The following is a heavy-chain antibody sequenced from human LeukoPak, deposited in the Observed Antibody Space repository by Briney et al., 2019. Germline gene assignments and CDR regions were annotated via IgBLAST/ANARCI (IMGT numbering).Heavy chain of an antibody. J-gene: IGHJ3*02. D-gene: IGHD3-22*01. CDR1: GGSISSGGYS. Sequence: PSQTLSLTCAVSGGSISSGGYSWSWIRQPPGKGLEWIGYIYHSGSTYYNPSLKSRVTISVDRSKNQFSLKLSSVTAADTAVYYCARNYYYDSSGYYPTNYYDAFDIWGQGTMVTVSS. V-gene: IGHV4-30-2*01. CDR2: IYHSGST. CDR3: ARNYYYDSSGYYPTNYYDAFDI.